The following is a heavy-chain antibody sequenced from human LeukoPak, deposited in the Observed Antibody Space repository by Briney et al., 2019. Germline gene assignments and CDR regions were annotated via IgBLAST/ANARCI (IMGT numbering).Heavy chain of an antibody. D-gene: IGHD3-22*01. CDR1: GDTFSSYA. CDR3: ANSMFYDSSGYYAY. Sequence: SVKVSCKASGDTFSSYAISWVRQAPGQGLEWMGGIIPIFGTANYAQKFQGRVTITADKSTSTAYMELSSLRSEDTAVHYCANSMFYDSSGYYAYWGQGTLVTVSS. V-gene: IGHV1-69*06. J-gene: IGHJ4*02. CDR2: IIPIFGTA.